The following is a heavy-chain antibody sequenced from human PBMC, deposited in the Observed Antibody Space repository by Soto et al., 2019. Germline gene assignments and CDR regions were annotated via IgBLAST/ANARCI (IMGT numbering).Heavy chain of an antibody. CDR1: GGSFSGYY. J-gene: IGHJ4*02. CDR3: ASLPPLGNIDYGRSSDY. D-gene: IGHD4-17*01. CDR2: INHSGST. V-gene: IGHV4-34*01. Sequence: LETLSLTCAVYGGSFSGYYWSWIRQPPGKGLEWIGEINHSGSTNYNPSLKSRVTISVDTSKNQFSLKLSSVTAADTAVYYCASLPPLGNIDYGRSSDYWGQGTLVTVSS.